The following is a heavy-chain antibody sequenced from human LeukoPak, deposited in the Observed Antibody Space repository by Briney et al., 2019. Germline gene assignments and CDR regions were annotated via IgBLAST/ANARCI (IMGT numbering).Heavy chain of an antibody. CDR1: GGSISSYY. CDR3: ARDRGCSSTSCYLYFDY. D-gene: IGHD2-2*01. Sequence: SETLSLTCTVSGGSISSYYWSWIRQPPGKGLEWIGYIYYSGSTNYNPSLKSRVTISVDTSKNQFSLKLSSVTAADTAVYYCARDRGCSSTSCYLYFDYWGQGTLVTVSS. J-gene: IGHJ4*02. V-gene: IGHV4-59*01. CDR2: IYYSGST.